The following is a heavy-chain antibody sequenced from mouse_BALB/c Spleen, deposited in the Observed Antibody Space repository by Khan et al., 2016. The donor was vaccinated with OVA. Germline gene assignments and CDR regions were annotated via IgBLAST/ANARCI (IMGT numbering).Heavy chain of an antibody. J-gene: IGHJ4*01. V-gene: IGHV14-3*02. CDR2: IDPATGNT. Sequence: VQLQQSGAELVKPGASVKLSCTASGFNIKDTYMHWVKQRPEQGLEWIGRIDPATGNTKYAPKFQIKATIIADTSSNTAYLHLSSLTSEDTAVYYCARTEILYYGSYAMDYWGQGSSVTVSS. CDR1: GFNIKDTY. CDR3: ARTEILYYGSYAMDY. D-gene: IGHD1-2*01.